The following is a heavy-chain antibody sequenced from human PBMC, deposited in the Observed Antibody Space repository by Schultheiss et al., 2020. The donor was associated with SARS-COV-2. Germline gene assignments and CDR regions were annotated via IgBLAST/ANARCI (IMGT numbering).Heavy chain of an antibody. CDR1: GGSISSYY. V-gene: IGHV4-59*12. J-gene: IGHJ6*02. D-gene: IGHD2-15*01. CDR3: ARGRGYCSGGSCYLPTHYYYYGMDV. CDR2: IYYSGST. Sequence: SETLSLTCAVSGGSISSYYWTWIRQSPGKGLEYIGYIYYSGSTNYNPSLKSRVTISVDTSKNQFSLKLSSVTAADTAVYYCARGRGYCSGGSCYLPTHYYYYGMDVWGQGTTVTVSS.